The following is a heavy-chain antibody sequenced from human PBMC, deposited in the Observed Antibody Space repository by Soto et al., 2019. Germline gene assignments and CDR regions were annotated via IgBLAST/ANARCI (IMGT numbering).Heavy chain of an antibody. CDR2: IYYSGTT. CDR1: NGSVSSGTYS. J-gene: IGHJ6*02. CDR3: ARGHYYYGMDV. Sequence: SETLSLTCTVSNGSVSSGTYSWSWVRQPPGRGLEWIGYIYYSGTTYYTPSLKSRLTMSMDRANDHFSLNLTSVTAADTAVYFCARGHYYYGMDVWGQGITVTVSS. V-gene: IGHV4-30-2*01.